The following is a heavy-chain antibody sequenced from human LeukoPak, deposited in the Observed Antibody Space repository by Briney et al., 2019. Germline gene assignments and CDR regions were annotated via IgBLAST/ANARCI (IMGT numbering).Heavy chain of an antibody. CDR1: GYNFITYA. CDR2: INVGNGDT. CDR3: ARKNYGDRHPYDY. Sequence: GASVKVSCKASGYNFITYAIHWVRQAPGQGLEWMGYINVGNGDTKYSQKFQGRVTFTRDTSASIAYMELSSLTSEDTAIYYCARKNYGDRHPYDYWGQGTLVTVSS. V-gene: IGHV1-3*01. J-gene: IGHJ4*02. D-gene: IGHD2-21*02.